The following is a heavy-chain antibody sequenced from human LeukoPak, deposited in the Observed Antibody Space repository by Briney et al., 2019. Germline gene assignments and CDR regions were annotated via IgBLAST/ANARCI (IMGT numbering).Heavy chain of an antibody. CDR3: ARDGSAITFEY. V-gene: IGHV4-31*03. J-gene: IGHJ4*02. Sequence: SETLSLTCTVSGGSISSGGYSWSWIRQHPGKGLEWIGYIYYSGSTYYNPSLKSRVTISVDTSKNQFSLKLSSVTAADTAVYYCARDGSAITFEYWGQGTLVTVSS. CDR2: IYYSGST. CDR1: GGSISSGGYS. D-gene: IGHD2-21*02.